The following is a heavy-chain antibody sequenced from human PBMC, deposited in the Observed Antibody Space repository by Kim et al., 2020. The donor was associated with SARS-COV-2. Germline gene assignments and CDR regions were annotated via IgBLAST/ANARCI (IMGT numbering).Heavy chain of an antibody. J-gene: IGHJ6*02. D-gene: IGHD6-13*01. CDR3: ARSQQLLLYYYYYGMDV. CDR1: GGSISSGGYY. Sequence: SETLSLTCTVSGGSISSGGYYWSWIRQHPGKGLEWIGYIYYSGSTYYNPSLKSRVTISVDTSKNQFSLKLSSVTAADTAVYYCARSQQLLLYYYYYGMDVWGQGTTVTVSS. V-gene: IGHV4-31*03. CDR2: IYYSGST.